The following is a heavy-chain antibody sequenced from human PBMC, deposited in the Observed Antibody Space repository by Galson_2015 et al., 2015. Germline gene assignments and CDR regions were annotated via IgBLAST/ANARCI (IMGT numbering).Heavy chain of an antibody. V-gene: IGHV3-23*01. CDR2: IGRSGGSA. CDR1: GFTFSIYA. Sequence: SLRLSCAASGFTFSIYAMSWVRQAPGKGLEWVSAIGRSGGSAYYADSVKGRFTISRDNSKNTLYLQMNSLTAEDTAVYYCANSRAYYYAMDVWGQGTVVTVSS. CDR3: ANSRAYYYAMDV. J-gene: IGHJ6*02.